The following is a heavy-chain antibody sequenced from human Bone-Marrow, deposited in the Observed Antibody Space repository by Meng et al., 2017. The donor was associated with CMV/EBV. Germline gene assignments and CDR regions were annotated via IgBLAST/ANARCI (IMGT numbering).Heavy chain of an antibody. J-gene: IGHJ6*02. CDR1: GFTFSSYA. CDR3: AKGGYYGPGGMDV. Sequence: GESLKISCAASGFTFSSYAVTWVRQAPGKGLEWVSAISGLGGSPYYADSVKGRFTVSRDNSKNTVYLQMNSLRVEDTAVYYCAKGGYYGPGGMDVWGLGTTVTVSS. V-gene: IGHV3-23*01. D-gene: IGHD3-10*01. CDR2: ISGLGGSP.